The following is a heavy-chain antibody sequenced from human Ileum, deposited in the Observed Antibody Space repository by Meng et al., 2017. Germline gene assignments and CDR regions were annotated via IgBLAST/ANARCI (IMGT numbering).Heavy chain of an antibody. V-gene: IGHV1-3*01. CDR2: INAGIGDT. CDR3: ARDRGATYSFDY. D-gene: IGHD1-26*01. CDR1: GYTFINNA. J-gene: IGHJ4*02. Sequence: QVQLVQSGAEVKKPGASVKVSCKASGYTFINNALHWMRLAPGQSLEWVGWINAGIGDTKYSQNLQGRVTITRDTSASTTYMELRSLKSEDTATYYCARDRGATYSFDYWGQGTLVTVSS.